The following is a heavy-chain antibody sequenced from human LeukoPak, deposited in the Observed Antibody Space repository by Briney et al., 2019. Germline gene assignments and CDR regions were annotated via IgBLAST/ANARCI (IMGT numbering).Heavy chain of an antibody. J-gene: IGHJ4*02. CDR1: GASISSGAYY. D-gene: IGHD5-12*01. CDR3: ASTGHHSGYDERGFDY. Sequence: SETLSLTCTVSGASISSGAYYWNWIRQTAGKGLEWIGRIHASDITNYSPSLKSRVTISVDTSKNQFSLELKSVTVADAAVYYCASTGHHSGYDERGFDYWGQGTLVTVSS. V-gene: IGHV4-61*02. CDR2: IHASDIT.